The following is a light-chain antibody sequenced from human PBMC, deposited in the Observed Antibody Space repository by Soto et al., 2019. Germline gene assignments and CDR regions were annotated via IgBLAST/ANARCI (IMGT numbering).Light chain of an antibody. CDR2: DAS. J-gene: IGKJ1*01. V-gene: IGKV1-5*01. CDR3: QQYDSFSWT. CDR1: ESISNW. Sequence: DIQMTQSPSTLSASVGDRVTITCRASESISNWLAWYQQKPGKAPKLLIYDASTLQSEVPSRFSGSRSETEFTLTITSLQPDDFATYYCQQYDSFSWTFGQGTRVEIK.